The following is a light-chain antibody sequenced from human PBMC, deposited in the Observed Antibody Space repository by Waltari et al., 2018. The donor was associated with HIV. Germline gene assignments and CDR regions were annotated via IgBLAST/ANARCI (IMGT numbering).Light chain of an antibody. CDR1: QSISSW. V-gene: IGKV1-5*03. CDR3: QQYNSYSQT. CDR2: KAS. Sequence: IQMTQSPSTLSASVGDRVTITCRASQSISSWLAWYQQKPGKAPKLLLYKASSLESGVPSRFSGSGSGTEFTLTISSLQPDDFATYYCQQYNSYSQTFGQGTKVEIK. J-gene: IGKJ1*01.